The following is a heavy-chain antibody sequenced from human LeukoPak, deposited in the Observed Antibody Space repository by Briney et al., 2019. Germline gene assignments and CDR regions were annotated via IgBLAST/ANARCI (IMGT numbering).Heavy chain of an antibody. CDR3: ARTGRYCSSTSCPKTLDY. D-gene: IGHD2-2*01. Sequence: PSETLSLTCAVYGGSFSGYYWSWIRQPPGKGLEWIGEINHSGSTNYNPSLKSRVTISVDTSKNQLSLKLSSVTAADTAVYYCARTGRYCSSTSCPKTLDYWGQGTLVTVSS. V-gene: IGHV4-34*01. CDR2: INHSGST. CDR1: GGSFSGYY. J-gene: IGHJ4*02.